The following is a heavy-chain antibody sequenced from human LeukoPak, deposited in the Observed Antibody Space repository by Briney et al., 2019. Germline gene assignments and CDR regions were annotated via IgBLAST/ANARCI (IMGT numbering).Heavy chain of an antibody. V-gene: IGHV3-21*06. CDR2: ISSSSGYI. CDR1: GFFVTTYG. D-gene: IGHD5-24*01. J-gene: IGHJ4*02. CDR3: ARDQEMATTPGYFDY. Sequence: GGSLRLSCAASGFFVTTYGIHWVRQAPGKGLEWVSSISSSSGYIYYADSVKGRFTISRDNAKTSLYLQMTSLRAEDTAVYFCARDQEMATTPGYFDYWGQGTLVTVSS.